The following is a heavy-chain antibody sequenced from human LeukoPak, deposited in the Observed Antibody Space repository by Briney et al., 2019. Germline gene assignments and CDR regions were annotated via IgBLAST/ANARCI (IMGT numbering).Heavy chain of an antibody. Sequence: GGSLRLSCAASGFTFSSYAMSWVRQAPGKGLEWVSYISSSGSTIYYADSVKGRFTISRDNAKNSLYLQMNSLRAEDTAVYYCASAYGSGSDYWGQGTLVTVSS. CDR2: ISSSGSTI. CDR1: GFTFSSYA. J-gene: IGHJ4*02. V-gene: IGHV3-48*04. CDR3: ASAYGSGSDY. D-gene: IGHD3-10*01.